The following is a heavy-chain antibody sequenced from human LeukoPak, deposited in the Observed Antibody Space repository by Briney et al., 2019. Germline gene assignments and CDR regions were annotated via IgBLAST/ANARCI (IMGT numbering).Heavy chain of an antibody. V-gene: IGHV4-4*07. D-gene: IGHD3-3*01. CDR2: IYTSGST. CDR1: GGSISSYY. J-gene: IGHJ6*03. CDR3: ARVPPPTYYDFWSGRIPHYYMDV. Sequence: SETLSLTCTVSGGSISSYYWSWIRQPAGMGLEWIGRIYTSGSTNYNPSLKSRVTMSVDTSKNQFSLKLSSVTAADTAVYYCARVPPPTYYDFWSGRIPHYYMDVWGKGTTVTVSS.